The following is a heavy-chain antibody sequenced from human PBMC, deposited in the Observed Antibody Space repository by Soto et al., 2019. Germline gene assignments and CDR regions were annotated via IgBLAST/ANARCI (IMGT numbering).Heavy chain of an antibody. J-gene: IGHJ4*02. V-gene: IGHV3-74*01. Sequence: LRLSCAASKFSFKNYWMHWVRQVPGKGPAWVSRINHDGSKTEYADSVKGRFTISRDNTKNTLYLQMNSLRVEDTAMYYCVREPWGFSGTWYDYWGQGTLVTVSS. CDR3: VREPWGFSGTWYDY. CDR2: INHDGSKT. CDR1: KFSFKNYW. D-gene: IGHD6-13*01.